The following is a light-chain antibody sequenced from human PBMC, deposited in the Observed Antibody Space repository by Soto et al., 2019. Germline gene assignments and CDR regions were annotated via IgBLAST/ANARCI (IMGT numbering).Light chain of an antibody. CDR3: QQYTNWPPNT. CDR2: GAS. V-gene: IGKV3-15*01. J-gene: IGKJ5*01. CDR1: QSVSSY. Sequence: EIVLTQSPGTLSLSPGERATLSCRASQSVSSYYLAWYQQKPGQAPRLLIYGASTRATGVPARFSGRGSGTEFTLTISSLQSEDFAVYYCQQYTNWPPNTFGQGTRLEMK.